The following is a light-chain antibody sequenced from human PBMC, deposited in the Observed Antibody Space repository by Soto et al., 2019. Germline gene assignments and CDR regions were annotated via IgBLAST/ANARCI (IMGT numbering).Light chain of an antibody. CDR3: QQYNNWPPYT. CDR1: KSVSSS. CDR2: GAS. V-gene: IGKV3-15*01. Sequence: EIVMTQSPATLSVSPGERATLSCRASKSVSSSLAWYQQKPGQAPRLLIYGASTRATGIPARFSGSGSGTAFTLTISSLQSEDFAVYYCQQYNNWPPYTFGQGTKLEI. J-gene: IGKJ2*01.